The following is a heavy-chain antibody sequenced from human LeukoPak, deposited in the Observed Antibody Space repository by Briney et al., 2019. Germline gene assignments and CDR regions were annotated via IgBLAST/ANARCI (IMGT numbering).Heavy chain of an antibody. D-gene: IGHD1-26*01. Sequence: ASENVSCKSSGYTFTRYYIHWVRHAPRQGVEGMGIIIPSGGSRNYAQKFQGRVTMTRGTSTSTVYMELSSLRSEDTAVHYCLVVAATWAYWGQGTLVTVSS. CDR3: LVVAATWAY. J-gene: IGHJ4*02. CDR1: GYTFTRYY. V-gene: IGHV1-46*01. CDR2: IIPSGGSR.